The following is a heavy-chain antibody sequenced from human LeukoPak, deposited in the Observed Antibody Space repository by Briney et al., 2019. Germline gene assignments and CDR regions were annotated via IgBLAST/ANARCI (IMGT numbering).Heavy chain of an antibody. Sequence: PGGSLRLSCAASGFTFSSYAMSWVRQAPGKGLEWVSAISGSGGSTYYADSVKGRFTISRDNSKNTLYLQMNSLRAEDTAVYYCATDTRTFPTRGYSGYAFIDYWGQGTLVTVSS. CDR1: GFTFSSYA. CDR3: ATDTRTFPTRGYSGYAFIDY. V-gene: IGHV3-23*01. D-gene: IGHD5-12*01. J-gene: IGHJ4*02. CDR2: ISGSGGST.